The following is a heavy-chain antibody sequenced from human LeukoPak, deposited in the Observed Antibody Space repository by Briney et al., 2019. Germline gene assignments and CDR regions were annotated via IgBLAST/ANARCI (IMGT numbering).Heavy chain of an antibody. J-gene: IGHJ4*02. D-gene: IGHD6-13*01. CDR3: AKESRLLAAAGSPFDY. Sequence: GRSLRLSCAASGFTFSSYGMHWVRQAAGKGLEWVAVISYDENKKYYADSVKGRFTIYRDNSKNTLYLQMNSLRAEETAVYYCAKESRLLAAAGSPFDYWGQGTLVTVSS. CDR1: GFTFSSYG. V-gene: IGHV3-30*18. CDR2: ISYDENKK.